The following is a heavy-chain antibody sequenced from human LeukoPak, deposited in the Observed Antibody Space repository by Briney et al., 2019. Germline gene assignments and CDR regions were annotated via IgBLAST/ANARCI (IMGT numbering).Heavy chain of an antibody. CDR1: GGSFSGYY. D-gene: IGHD6-6*01. CDR2: INHSGST. J-gene: IGHJ3*02. V-gene: IGHV4-34*01. CDR3: ARSIAGDAFDI. Sequence: PSETLSLTCAVYGGSFSGYYWSWIRQPPGKGLEWIGEINHSGSTNYNPSLKSRVTISVDTSKNQFSLKLSSVTAADTAVYYCARSIAGDAFDIWGQGTMVTVSS.